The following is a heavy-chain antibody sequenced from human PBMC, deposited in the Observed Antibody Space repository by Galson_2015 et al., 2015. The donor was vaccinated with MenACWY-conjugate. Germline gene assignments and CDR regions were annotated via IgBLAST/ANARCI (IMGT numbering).Heavy chain of an antibody. CDR3: ARRQFKAAAAAFDP. Sequence: QSGAEAKKPGESLKISCKGSGYSFSTYWIGWVRQMPGIGLEWHGILWPGDSHSPSRPTIPSPLTISAGPSQDPATLQWNSLQASDTGMYYCARRQFKAAAAAFDPWGQGTLVTVSS. J-gene: IGHJ5*02. V-gene: IGHV5-51*01. D-gene: IGHD6-13*01. CDR1: GYSFSTYW. CDR2: LWPGDSHS.